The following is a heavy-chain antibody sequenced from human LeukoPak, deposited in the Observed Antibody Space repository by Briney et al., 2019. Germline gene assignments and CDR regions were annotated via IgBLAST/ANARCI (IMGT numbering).Heavy chain of an antibody. V-gene: IGHV3-23*01. J-gene: IGHJ5*01. CDR2: IFGSGLTT. Sequence: PGGSLRLSCTASGFSFSSFGMSWGRQAPGQGLGWVTAIFGSGLTTYYADSVRGRFIISRDNSQNRLFLQVNSPRVEYTAVYYCARGLGEFASAPDSWGQGTPVTVSS. D-gene: IGHD6-6*01. CDR1: GFSFSSFG. CDR3: ARGLGEFASAPDS.